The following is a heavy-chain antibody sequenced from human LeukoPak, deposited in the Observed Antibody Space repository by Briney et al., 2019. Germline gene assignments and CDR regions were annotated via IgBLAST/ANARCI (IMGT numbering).Heavy chain of an antibody. V-gene: IGHV3-23*01. CDR1: GLPFSTSA. CDR2: ITPRGGDI. CDR3: ARACSSTSCPDDAFDI. Sequence: GGSLRLSCVASGLPFSTSAMNWVRQAPGKGLEWISTITPRGGDIYYADSVKDRFTISRDNSKNSLYLQMNSLRAEDTAVYYCARACSSTSCPDDAFDIWGQGTMVTVSS. D-gene: IGHD2-2*01. J-gene: IGHJ3*02.